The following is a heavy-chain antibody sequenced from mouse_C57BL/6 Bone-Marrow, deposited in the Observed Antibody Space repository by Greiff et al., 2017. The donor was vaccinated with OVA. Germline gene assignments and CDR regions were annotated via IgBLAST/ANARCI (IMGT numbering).Heavy chain of an antibody. CDR2: ISYDGSN. CDR3: ARDIDYYSCDY. V-gene: IGHV3-6*01. CDR1: GYSITSGYY. J-gene: IGHJ2*01. Sequence: EVKLVESGPGLVKPSQSLSLTCSVTGYSITSGYYWNWIRQFPGNKLEWMGYISYDGSNNYNPSLENRISITRDTSKNQYFLKLNSVTTEDTATYYCARDIDYYSCDYWGQGTTLTVSS. D-gene: IGHD2-13*01.